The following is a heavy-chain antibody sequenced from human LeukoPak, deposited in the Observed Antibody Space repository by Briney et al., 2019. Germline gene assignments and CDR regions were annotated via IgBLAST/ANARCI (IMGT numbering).Heavy chain of an antibody. CDR2: IKQDGSAK. Sequence: PGGSLRLSCAAAGLSFSDYWMTWVRQAPGKGLEGGANIKQDGSAKYYVDSVQGRFTISRDNAVNTLYLQMNSLRAEHTAIYYCVRQYNSSWLQFFDYWGQGTLVTVSS. V-gene: IGHV3-7*04. J-gene: IGHJ4*02. D-gene: IGHD6-13*01. CDR1: GLSFSDYW. CDR3: VRQYNSSWLQFFDY.